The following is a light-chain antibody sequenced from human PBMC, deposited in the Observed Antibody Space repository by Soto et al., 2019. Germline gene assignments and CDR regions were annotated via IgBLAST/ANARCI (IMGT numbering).Light chain of an antibody. CDR2: EVS. CDR3: SSYTSSSTLGL. V-gene: IGLV2-14*01. Sequence: QSALTQPASVSGSPGQSITISCTGTSSDGGGYNYVSWYQQHPGKAPKLMIYEVSNRPSGVSNRFSGSKSGNTASLTISGLQAEDEADYYCSSYTSSSTLGLFGGGTKLTVL. J-gene: IGLJ2*01. CDR1: SSDGGGYNY.